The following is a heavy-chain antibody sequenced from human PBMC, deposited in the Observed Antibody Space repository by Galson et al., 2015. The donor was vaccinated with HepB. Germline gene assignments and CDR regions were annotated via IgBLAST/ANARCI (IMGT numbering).Heavy chain of an antibody. J-gene: IGHJ2*01. CDR1: GYSFPSYG. CDR3: ARERGAVAARYWYFDL. Sequence: SVKVSCKASGYSFPSYGIHWVRQAPGQGLEWMGWINAGDGNTKYSQKFPGRVTITRDTSASAVYMELSSLRSEDTAVYYCARERGAVAARYWYFDLWGRGTLVSVSS. CDR2: INAGDGNT. V-gene: IGHV1-3*01. D-gene: IGHD2-15*01.